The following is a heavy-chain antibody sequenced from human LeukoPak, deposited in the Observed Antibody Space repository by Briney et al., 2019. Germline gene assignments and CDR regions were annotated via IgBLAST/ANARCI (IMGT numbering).Heavy chain of an antibody. J-gene: IGHJ4*02. CDR2: ISHSGST. CDR3: VTYYYGSSAPKRNY. V-gene: IGHV4-34*01. Sequence: SETLSLTCAVYGGSFSDYFWSWIRQPPGKRLEWIGEISHSGSTTYNPSLTSRVTISGDTSKKQFSLKLSSVTAADTAVYYCVTYYYGSSAPKRNYWGQGILVTVSS. CDR1: GGSFSDYF. D-gene: IGHD3-22*01.